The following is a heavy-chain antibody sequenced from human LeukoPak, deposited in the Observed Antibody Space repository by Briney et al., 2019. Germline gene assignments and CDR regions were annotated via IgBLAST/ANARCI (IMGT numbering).Heavy chain of an antibody. Sequence: GGSLRLSCAASGFIFSISDMNWVRQAPGKGLEWISYISHYSTSTYYADSVTGRFTISRDNAKNSLFLQMNSLRPDDTGTYYCARVSPNTVTTLQYFDYWGQGTLVTVSS. CDR3: ARVSPNTVTTLQYFDY. V-gene: IGHV3-48*01. J-gene: IGHJ4*02. CDR2: ISHYSTST. D-gene: IGHD4-17*01. CDR1: GFIFSISD.